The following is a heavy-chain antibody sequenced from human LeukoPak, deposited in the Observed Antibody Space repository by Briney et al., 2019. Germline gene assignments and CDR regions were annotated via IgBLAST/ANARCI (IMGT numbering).Heavy chain of an antibody. J-gene: IGHJ6*03. CDR3: ARDPPGLRIPMDV. Sequence: PGGSLRLSCAASGFTFSSYSINWVRQAPGKGLEWVSSIDSSSSYIYYADSVKGRFTISRDNAKNSLNLQMNSLRVEDTAVYYCARDPPGLRIPMDVWGKGTTVTVSS. CDR2: IDSSSSYI. V-gene: IGHV3-21*01. D-gene: IGHD2-15*01. CDR1: GFTFSSYS.